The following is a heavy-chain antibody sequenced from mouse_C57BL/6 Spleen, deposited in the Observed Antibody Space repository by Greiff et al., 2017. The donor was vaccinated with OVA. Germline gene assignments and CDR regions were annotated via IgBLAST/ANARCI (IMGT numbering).Heavy chain of an antibody. CDR1: GYTFTDYN. Sequence: EVQLQQSGPELVKPGASVKIPCKASGYTFTDYNMDWVKQSHGKSLEWIGDINPNNGGTIYNQKFKGKATLTVDKSSSTAYMELRSLTSEDTAVYYCARPDYDYDLAYWGQGTLVTVSA. D-gene: IGHD2-4*01. J-gene: IGHJ3*01. CDR2: INPNNGGT. CDR3: ARPDYDYDLAY. V-gene: IGHV1-18*01.